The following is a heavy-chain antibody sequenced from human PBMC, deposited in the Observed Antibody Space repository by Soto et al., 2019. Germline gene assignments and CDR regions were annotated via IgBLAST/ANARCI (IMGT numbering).Heavy chain of an antibody. J-gene: IGHJ4*02. D-gene: IGHD4-17*01. CDR2: INPSGGST. CDR1: GYTFTSYY. Sequence: ASVKVSCKASGYTFTSYYMHWVRQAPGQGLEWMGIINPSGGSTSYAQKFQGRVTMTRDTSTSTVYMELSSLRSEDTAVYYCVSSTVTTEQVYWGQGTLVTVSS. V-gene: IGHV1-46*03. CDR3: VSSTVTTEQVY.